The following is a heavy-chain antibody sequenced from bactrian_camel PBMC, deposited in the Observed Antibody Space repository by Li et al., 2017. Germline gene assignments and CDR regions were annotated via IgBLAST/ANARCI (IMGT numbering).Heavy chain of an antibody. CDR1: GYTFNRYW. CDR3: AARSLYCYVGHGFGY. CDR2: TNSNRANT. D-gene: IGHD3*01. V-gene: IGHV3S1*01. Sequence: HVQLVESGGGSVQAGGSPRLSCAASGYTFNRYWMYWVRQAPGKGLEWVSSTNSNRANTYLADSVKGRFAISRDNAQNMVYLQANSLNPEDTAMYYCAARSLYCYVGHGFGYWGHGTQVTVS. J-gene: IGHJ6*01.